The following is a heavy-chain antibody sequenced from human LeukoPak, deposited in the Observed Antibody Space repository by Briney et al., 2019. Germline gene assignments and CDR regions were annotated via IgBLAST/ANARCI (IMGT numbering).Heavy chain of an antibody. V-gene: IGHV3-30-3*01. D-gene: IGHD3-3*02. J-gene: IGHJ4*02. CDR3: ARLLPGLAGGWPE. CDR2: ISYDGSNK. Sequence: GGSLRLSCAVSGFTFSSYAMHWVRQAPGKGLEWVAVISYDGSNKYYADSVKGRFTISRDNSKNTLYLQMNSLRAEDTAVYYCARLLPGLAGGWPEWGQGTLVTVSS. CDR1: GFTFSSYA.